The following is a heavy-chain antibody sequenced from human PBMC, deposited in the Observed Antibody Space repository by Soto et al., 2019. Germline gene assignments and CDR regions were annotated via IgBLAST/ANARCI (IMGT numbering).Heavy chain of an antibody. D-gene: IGHD1-26*01. CDR3: ARALAGSYDY. V-gene: IGHV6-1*01. Sequence: PSQTLSLTCAISGDSVSSKAAAWNWIRQSPSRGLEWLGRTYYRSKWSTDYAVSVKGRITVKPDTSKNQFSLQLNSVTPEDTAVYYCARALAGSYDYWGQGTLVTSPQ. CDR1: GDSVSSKAAA. J-gene: IGHJ4*02. CDR2: TYYRSKWST.